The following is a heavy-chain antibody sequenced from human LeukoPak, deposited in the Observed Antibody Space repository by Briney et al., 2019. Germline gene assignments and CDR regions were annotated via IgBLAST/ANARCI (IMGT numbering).Heavy chain of an antibody. Sequence: SETLSLTCAVYGGSFSDYSWSWIHQPPGKGLEWIGEINHSGSTNYNPSLKSRVTISVDTSKNQFSLKLSSVTAADTAVYYCARGMVKYCSSTSCRRGHYMDVWGKGTTVTVSS. D-gene: IGHD2-2*01. CDR1: GGSFSDYS. J-gene: IGHJ6*03. CDR3: ARGMVKYCSSTSCRRGHYMDV. CDR2: INHSGST. V-gene: IGHV4-34*01.